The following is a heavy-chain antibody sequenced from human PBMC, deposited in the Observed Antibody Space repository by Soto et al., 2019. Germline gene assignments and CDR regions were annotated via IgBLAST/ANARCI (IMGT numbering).Heavy chain of an antibody. CDR2: IIPVFGRP. V-gene: IGHV1-69*01. CDR1: GGSFNSFG. J-gene: IGHJ1*01. Sequence: QVHLVQSGAELKKPGSSVKVSCKASGGSFNSFGISWVRQAPGQGLEWMGGIIPVFGRPNYAQRFRGRLTITADESTNTVYLELIDLRSEDTAVYYCAREGSGYNLWGQGTQVTVSS. D-gene: IGHD5-12*01. CDR3: AREGSGYNL.